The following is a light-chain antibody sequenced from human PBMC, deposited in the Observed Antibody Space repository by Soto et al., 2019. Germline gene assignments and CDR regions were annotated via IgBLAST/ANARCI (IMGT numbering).Light chain of an antibody. V-gene: IGLV8-61*01. CDR1: SGSVSTTYY. CDR3: VLYMSSGISV. CDR2: STN. Sequence: QAVVTQEPSFSVSPGGTVTLTCGLSSGSVSTTYYPSWYQQTPGQAPRTLIYSTNTRSSGVPDRFSGSILGNKAALTITGAQADGEADYYCVLYMSSGISVFGGGTKLTVL. J-gene: IGLJ3*02.